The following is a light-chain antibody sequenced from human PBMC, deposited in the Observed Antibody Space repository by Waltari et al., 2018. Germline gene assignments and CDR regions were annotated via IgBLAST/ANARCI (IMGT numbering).Light chain of an antibody. Sequence: QSVLTQPPSVSATPGQRVTIPCSGSNSNIGINYISWYQQLPRTAPKLLIYENKKRPSGIPDRFSGSKSGTSATLGITGLQTEDEADYYCGTWDNSLSAWVFGGGTKLTVL. CDR1: NSNIGINY. J-gene: IGLJ3*02. V-gene: IGLV1-51*02. CDR3: GTWDNSLSAWV. CDR2: ENK.